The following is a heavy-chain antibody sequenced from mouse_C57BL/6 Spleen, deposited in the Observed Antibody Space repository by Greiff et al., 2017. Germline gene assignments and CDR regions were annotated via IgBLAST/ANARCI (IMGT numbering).Heavy chain of an antibody. CDR2: INPNNGGT. CDR1: GYTFTDYY. J-gene: IGHJ2*01. Sequence: EVQLQQSGPELVKPGASVKISCKASGYTFTDYYMNWVKQSHGKSLEWIGDINPNNGGTSYNQKFKGKATLTVDKSSSTAYMELRSLTSEDSAVYYCAREDYDYHYFDYWGQGTTLTVSS. CDR3: AREDYDYHYFDY. V-gene: IGHV1-26*01. D-gene: IGHD2-4*01.